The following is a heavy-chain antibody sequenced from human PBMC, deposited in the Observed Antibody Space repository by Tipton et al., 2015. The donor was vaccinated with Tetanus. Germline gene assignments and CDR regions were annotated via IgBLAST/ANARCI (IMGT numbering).Heavy chain of an antibody. D-gene: IGHD6-13*01. CDR1: GGSISTGGYS. V-gene: IGHV4-30-2*02. Sequence: TLSLTCTVSGGSISTGGYSWRWIRQPPGKGLECIGYILRTGSTTYSPSLKSRVSISVDTSKNQFSLKLSSVTAADTAVYYCARGGIAAAGGGFDYWGQGTLVTVSS. CDR2: ILRTGST. CDR3: ARGGIAAAGGGFDY. J-gene: IGHJ4*02.